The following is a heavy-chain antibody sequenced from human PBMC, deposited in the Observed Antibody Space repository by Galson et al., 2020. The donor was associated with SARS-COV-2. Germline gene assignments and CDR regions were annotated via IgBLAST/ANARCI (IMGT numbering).Heavy chain of an antibody. CDR1: GFTFSNAR. V-gene: IGHV3-15*01. D-gene: IGHD3-3*01. CDR3: TTLINTFHDSSSGYRTTDC. CDR2: IQSKAGGETT. Sequence: GGSPRPSCAAYGFTFSNARMRWVRPTPGKGLEWVGQIQSKAGGETTDYAPSVKGRFTISRDDSKNTLYLEMNGLKNEDSAVYYCTTLINTFHDSSSGYRTTDCWGQGTLVTVSS. J-gene: IGHJ4*02.